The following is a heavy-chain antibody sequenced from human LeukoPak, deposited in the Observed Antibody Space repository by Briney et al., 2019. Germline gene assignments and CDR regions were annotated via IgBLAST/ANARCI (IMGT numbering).Heavy chain of an antibody. CDR3: ATDITDEVGATTFAFDI. CDR1: GYTLTELS. J-gene: IGHJ3*02. D-gene: IGHD1-26*01. CDR2: FDPEDGET. Sequence: ASVKASCKVSGYTLTELSMHWVRQAPGKGLEWMGGFDPEDGETIYAQKFQGRVTMTEDTSTDTAYMELSSLRSEDTAVYYCATDITDEVGATTFAFDIWGQGTMVTVSS. V-gene: IGHV1-24*01.